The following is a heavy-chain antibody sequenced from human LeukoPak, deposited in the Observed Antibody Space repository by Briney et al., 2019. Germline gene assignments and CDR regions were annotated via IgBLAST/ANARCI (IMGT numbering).Heavy chain of an antibody. V-gene: IGHV3-7*03. Sequence: GGSLRLSCAASGFTFSGYAMHWVRQAPGKGLEWVANIKQDGNERYYVDSVGGRFTVSRDNAKNSLYLQLNSLRADDTAVYYCARSPITFGGVKTPDYWGQGTLVTVSS. J-gene: IGHJ4*02. CDR3: ARSPITFGGVKTPDY. CDR1: GFTFSGYA. CDR2: IKQDGNER. D-gene: IGHD3-16*01.